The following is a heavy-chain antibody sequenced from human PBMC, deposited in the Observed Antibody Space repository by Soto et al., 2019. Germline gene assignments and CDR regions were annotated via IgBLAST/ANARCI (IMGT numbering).Heavy chain of an antibody. CDR3: AKAAIGDSISYGMDV. J-gene: IGHJ6*01. D-gene: IGHD3-22*01. CDR2: INSDGDQT. Sequence: EVHLLESGGGLVQPGGSLRLSCAASRFTFSSFAMSWVRQAPGKGLEWVSNINSDGDQTNYAASVKGRFTISRDNSENTMYLRMSSLRADDTAVYYCAKAAIGDSISYGMDVWGQGTTVIVSS. CDR1: RFTFSSFA. V-gene: IGHV3-23*01.